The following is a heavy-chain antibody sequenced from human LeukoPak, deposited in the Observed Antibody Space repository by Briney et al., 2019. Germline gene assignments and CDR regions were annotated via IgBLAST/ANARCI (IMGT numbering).Heavy chain of an antibody. CDR1: GYSFTTYW. V-gene: IGHV5-51*01. Sequence: GETLKISCKASGYSFTTYWIAWVRQMPGKGLEWVGIINPRDSDARYSPSFQGQVIISADASISTAYLQWSSLQASDTAMYYCARQWSFDYWGQGTLVTVSS. D-gene: IGHD2-15*01. J-gene: IGHJ4*02. CDR3: ARQWSFDY. CDR2: INPRDSDA.